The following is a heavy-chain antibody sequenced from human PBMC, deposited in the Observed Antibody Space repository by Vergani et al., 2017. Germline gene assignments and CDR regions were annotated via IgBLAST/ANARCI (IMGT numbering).Heavy chain of an antibody. D-gene: IGHD3-10*01. CDR1: GYTFTSYG. J-gene: IGHJ5*02. CDR2: ISAYNGNT. Sequence: QVQLVQSGAEVKKPGASVKVSCKASGYTFTSYGISWVRQAPGQGLEWMGWISAYNGNTKDAQQLQGRVPMTTDTSTSTAYMELRSLRSDDTAVYYCARVNTMVRGVIMSLPYNWFDPWGQGTLVTVSS. V-gene: IGHV1-18*01. CDR3: ARVNTMVRGVIMSLPYNWFDP.